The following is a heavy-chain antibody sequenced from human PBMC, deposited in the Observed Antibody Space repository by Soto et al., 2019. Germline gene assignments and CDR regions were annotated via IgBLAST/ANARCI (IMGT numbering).Heavy chain of an antibody. CDR2: ISGSGGST. D-gene: IGHD5-12*01. CDR1: GFTFSSYA. CDR3: AKDKDGYTPDGFDY. Sequence: GGSLRLSCAASGFTFSSYAMSWVRQAPGKGLEWVSAISGSGGSTYYADSVKGRFTISRDNAKNSLYLQMNSLRAEDTALYYCAKDKDGYTPDGFDYWGQGTLVTVSS. J-gene: IGHJ4*02. V-gene: IGHV3-23*01.